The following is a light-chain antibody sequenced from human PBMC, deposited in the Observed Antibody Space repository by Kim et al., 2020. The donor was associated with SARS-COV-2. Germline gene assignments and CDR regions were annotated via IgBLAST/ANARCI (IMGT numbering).Light chain of an antibody. CDR3: AAWDDSLNGPV. CDR2: GKD. V-gene: IGLV1-44*01. J-gene: IGLJ3*02. CDR1: SSNIGRNT. Sequence: GQRVTISCSGSSSNIGRNTVNWYQQRPGTAPRLLIYGKDQRPSGVPDRFSGSESGTSASLAISGLQSEDEADYYCAAWDDSLNGPVFGGGTQLTVL.